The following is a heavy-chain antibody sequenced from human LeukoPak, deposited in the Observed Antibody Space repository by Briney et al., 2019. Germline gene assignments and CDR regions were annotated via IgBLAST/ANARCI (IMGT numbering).Heavy chain of an antibody. V-gene: IGHV3-11*01. CDR1: GFKFSDYY. J-gene: IGHJ1*01. Sequence: GGSLRLSCAASGFKFSDYYMSWVRQAPGKGLEWLSYISSGGNIKYYADSVKGRFTISRDNAKNSLYLQMDSLRDEDTAVYFCVGDGGDPATALQYWGLGSLVAVSS. CDR2: ISSGGNIK. CDR3: VGDGGDPATALQY. D-gene: IGHD3-10*01.